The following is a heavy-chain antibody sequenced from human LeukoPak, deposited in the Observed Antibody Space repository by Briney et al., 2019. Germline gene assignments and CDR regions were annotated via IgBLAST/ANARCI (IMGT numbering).Heavy chain of an antibody. V-gene: IGHV4-34*01. J-gene: IGHJ6*02. CDR1: GGSFSGYY. CDR2: INHSGST. D-gene: IGHD6-13*01. Sequence: PSETLSLTCAVYGGSFSGYYWSWIRQSPGKGLEWIGEINHSGSTNYNPSLKSRVTISVDTSKNQFSLKLSSVTAADTAVYYCARGGSWNFGAPPPYYYYGMDVWGQGTTVTVSS. CDR3: ARGGSWNFGAPPPYYYYGMDV.